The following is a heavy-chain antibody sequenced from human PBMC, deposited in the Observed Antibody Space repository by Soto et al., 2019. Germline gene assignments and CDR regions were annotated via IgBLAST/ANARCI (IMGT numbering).Heavy chain of an antibody. J-gene: IGHJ6*02. Sequence: EVQLLEAGGGLVQSGESLTLSCVSSQFTFNIDAMTWVRQAPGKGLGWVSSMSGSGSSIYYADSVKGRFTISRDKSKKTLYLQMNRLRAEDTAVYWCARDNWNGEYYGLDVWGQGTTDTVS. D-gene: IGHD1-20*01. CDR1: QFTFNIDA. CDR3: ARDNWNGEYYGLDV. V-gene: IGHV3-23*01. CDR2: MSGSGSSI.